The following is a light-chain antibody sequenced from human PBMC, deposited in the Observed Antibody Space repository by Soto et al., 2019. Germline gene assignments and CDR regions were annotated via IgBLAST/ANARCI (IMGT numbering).Light chain of an antibody. J-gene: IGLJ1*01. CDR3: CSYAGSSTSLYV. V-gene: IGLV2-23*02. CDR1: SSDVGSYNL. Sequence: QSVLTQPASLSGSPGQSITISCTGTSSDVGSYNLVSWYQQHPGKAPKLMIYEVSKRPPGVSNRFSGSKSGNTASLTISGLQAEDEADYYCCSYAGSSTSLYVFGTGTKVTVL. CDR2: EVS.